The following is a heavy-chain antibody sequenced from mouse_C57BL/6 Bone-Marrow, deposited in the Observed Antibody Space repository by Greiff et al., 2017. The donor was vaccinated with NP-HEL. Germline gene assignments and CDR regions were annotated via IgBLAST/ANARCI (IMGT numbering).Heavy chain of an antibody. J-gene: IGHJ2*01. CDR2: IYPGSGST. CDR1: GYTFTSYW. V-gene: IGHV1-55*01. D-gene: IGHD1-1*01. Sequence: QVQLQQPGAELVKPGASVKMSCKASGYTFTSYWITWVTQRPGQGLEWIGDIYPGSGSTNYIEKFKSKATLPVDTSSSTAYMQLSSLTSEDSAVYYCARFTTVVPFDCWGQGTTLTVSS. CDR3: ARFTTVVPFDC.